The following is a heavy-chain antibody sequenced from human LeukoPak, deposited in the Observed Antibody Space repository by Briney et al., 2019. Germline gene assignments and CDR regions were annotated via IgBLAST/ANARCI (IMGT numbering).Heavy chain of an antibody. D-gene: IGHD6-19*01. CDR3: ARDSSIVVAGYYFDY. J-gene: IGHJ4*02. CDR2: IWYDGSNK. Sequence: AGGSLRLSCAAPGFTFSSYGMHWVRQAPGKGLEWVAVIWYDGSNKYYADSVKGRFTIPRDNSKNTLYLQMNSLRAEDTAVYYCARDSSIVVAGYYFDYWGQGTLVTVSS. CDR1: GFTFSSYG. V-gene: IGHV3-33*01.